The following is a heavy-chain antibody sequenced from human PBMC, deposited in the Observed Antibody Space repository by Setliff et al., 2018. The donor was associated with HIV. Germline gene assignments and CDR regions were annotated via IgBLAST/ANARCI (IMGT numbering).Heavy chain of an antibody. J-gene: IGHJ3*02. CDR2: IIPIFGTA. D-gene: IGHD3-22*01. CDR3: ARVEDYYDSSSYYPPDAFDI. V-gene: IGHV1-69*13. CDR1: GGTFSSYA. Sequence: SVKVSCKASGGTFSSYAISWVRQAPRQGLEWMGGIIPIFGTANYAQKFQGGVTITADESTSTAYMELSSLRSEDTAVYYCARVEDYYDSSSYYPPDAFDIWGQGTMVTVSS.